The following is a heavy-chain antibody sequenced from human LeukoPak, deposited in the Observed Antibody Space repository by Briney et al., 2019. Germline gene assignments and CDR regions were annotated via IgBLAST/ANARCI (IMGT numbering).Heavy chain of an antibody. CDR2: ITTSDGNT. Sequence: PGGSLRLSCAASGFTFSSYTMSWVRQAPGKGLEWVSTITTSDGNTYYADSVKGRFTISRENAKNSLYLQMNSLRAGDTAVYYCARAPPYSSASWGYYGMDVWGQGTTVTVSS. D-gene: IGHD6-6*01. J-gene: IGHJ6*02. CDR3: ARAPPYSSASWGYYGMDV. V-gene: IGHV3-23*01. CDR1: GFTFSSYT.